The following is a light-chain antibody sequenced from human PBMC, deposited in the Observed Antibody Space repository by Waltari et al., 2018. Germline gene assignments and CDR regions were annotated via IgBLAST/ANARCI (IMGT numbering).Light chain of an antibody. V-gene: IGKV1-5*03. CDR1: QSIRHW. CDR2: PAS. CDR3: QQYNNYFWT. Sequence: ILMTQSPSTLSASVGDRVPITCRARQSIRHWLAWYQPKPGRAPPPLIYPASNLESAGPSRFSCSGSWSQFSLTIRSLQPDDFATQYSQQYNNYFWTFGQRTKVEIK. J-gene: IGKJ1*01.